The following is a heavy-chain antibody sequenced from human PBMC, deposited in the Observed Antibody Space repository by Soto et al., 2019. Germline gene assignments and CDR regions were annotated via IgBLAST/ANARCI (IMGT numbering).Heavy chain of an antibody. CDR2: ISGSGGST. D-gene: IGHD6-13*01. CDR3: AKDRTWIAAAGPRGLMKRFPNWFDP. V-gene: IGHV3-23*01. Sequence: PGGSLRLSCAASGFTFSSYAMSWVRQAPGKGLEWVSAISGSGGSTYYADSVKGRFTISRDNSKNTLYLQMNSLRAEDTAVYYCAKDRTWIAAAGPRGLMKRFPNWFDPWGPGALVTVSS. J-gene: IGHJ5*02. CDR1: GFTFSSYA.